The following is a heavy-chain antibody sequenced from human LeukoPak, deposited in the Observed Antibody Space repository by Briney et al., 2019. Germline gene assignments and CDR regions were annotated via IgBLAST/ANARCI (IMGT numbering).Heavy chain of an antibody. CDR2: IYSGGST. CDR1: EVMSNYYA. D-gene: IGHD5-12*01. Sequence: GGTLRLSCADSEVMSNYYAMSWVRQAPGKGLEWVSVIYSGGSTYYADSVKGRFTISRDNAKDSLYLQMNSLRAEDTAVYYCARDPGSGYEEHFDYWGQGTLVTVSS. V-gene: IGHV3-53*01. CDR3: ARDPGSGYEEHFDY. J-gene: IGHJ4*02.